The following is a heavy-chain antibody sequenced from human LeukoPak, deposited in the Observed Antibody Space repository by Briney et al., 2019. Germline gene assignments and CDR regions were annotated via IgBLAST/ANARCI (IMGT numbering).Heavy chain of an antibody. CDR1: GGSISSYY. V-gene: IGHV4-59*01. D-gene: IGHD1-26*01. CDR2: IYYSGST. Sequence: PSETLSLTCTVSGGSISSYYWSWIRQPPGKGLEWIGYIYYSGSTNYNPSLKSQVTISVDTSKNQFSLKLSSVTAADTAVYYCARDRRKLGLDYWGQGTLVTVSS. J-gene: IGHJ4*02. CDR3: ARDRRKLGLDY.